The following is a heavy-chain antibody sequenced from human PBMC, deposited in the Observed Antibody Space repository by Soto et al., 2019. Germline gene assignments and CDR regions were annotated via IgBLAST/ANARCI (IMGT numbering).Heavy chain of an antibody. D-gene: IGHD6-19*01. CDR2: IIPIFGTA. CDR3: AKVRYSSPMGYYYGMDV. V-gene: IGHV1-69*01. CDR1: RVAFSKFI. Sequence: QAQLEQSGGEVKKPGSSVKVSCKASRVAFSKFIVTWVRQAPGLGLEWVGGIIPIFGTANYAQKFQVRVTITADESTSTSYMEVNNLRSEDTAVYYCAKVRYSSPMGYYYGMDVWGQGTTVTVS. J-gene: IGHJ6*02.